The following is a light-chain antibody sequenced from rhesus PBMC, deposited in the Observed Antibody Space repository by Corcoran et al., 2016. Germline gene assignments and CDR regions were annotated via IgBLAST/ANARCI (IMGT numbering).Light chain of an antibody. Sequence: QSAPTQPPSVSGSPGQSVTISCAGTSSDVGTYNYVSWYQQHPGEPPKLMIYEVTKRPSGVSDRFSGSKSGNTASLTISGLQTEDEADYYCCSYSNSRNYIFGTGTRRIVL. CDR3: CSYSNSRNYI. V-gene: IGLV2S7*01. CDR1: SSDVGTYNY. J-gene: IGLJ1*01. CDR2: EVT.